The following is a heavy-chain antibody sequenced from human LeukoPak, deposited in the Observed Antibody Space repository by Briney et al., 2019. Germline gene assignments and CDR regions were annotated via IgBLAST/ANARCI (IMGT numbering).Heavy chain of an antibody. Sequence: PGRSLRLSCAASGFTFSSYAMHWVRQAPGKGLEWVAVISYDGSNKYYADSVKGRFTISRDNSKNTLYLQMNSLRAEDTAVYYCARGGRATVVTPAYWGQGTLVTVSS. CDR1: GFTFSSYA. V-gene: IGHV3-30-3*01. CDR2: ISYDGSNK. CDR3: ARGGRATVVTPAY. D-gene: IGHD4-23*01. J-gene: IGHJ4*02.